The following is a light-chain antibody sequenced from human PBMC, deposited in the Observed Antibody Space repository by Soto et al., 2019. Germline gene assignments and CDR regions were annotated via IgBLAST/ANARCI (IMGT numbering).Light chain of an antibody. V-gene: IGKV3-15*01. CDR1: LPVSSN. J-gene: IGKJ2*01. CDR3: QHYNNWPYT. Sequence: EIVMTQSPATLSVSPGESATLSCRASLPVSSNLAWYRQIPGQAPTLLIYRVSTRATDIPARFSGSGSGTEFPLTITSLQSEDFAVYYFQHYNNWPYTFGPWAKLEIK. CDR2: RVS.